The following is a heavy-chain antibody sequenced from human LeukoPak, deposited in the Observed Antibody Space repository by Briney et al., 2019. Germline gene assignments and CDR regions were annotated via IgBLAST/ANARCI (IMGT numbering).Heavy chain of an antibody. J-gene: IGHJ4*02. CDR1: GFTFSSYW. D-gene: IGHD3-22*01. CDR3: ARDDSSGYYIY. V-gene: IGHV3-7*01. Sequence: GGPLRLSCAASGFTFSSYWMSWVRQAPGKGLEWVANIKQDGSEKYYVDSVKGRFTISRDNAKNSLYLQMNSLRAEDTAVYYCARDDSSGYYIYWGQGTLVTVSS. CDR2: IKQDGSEK.